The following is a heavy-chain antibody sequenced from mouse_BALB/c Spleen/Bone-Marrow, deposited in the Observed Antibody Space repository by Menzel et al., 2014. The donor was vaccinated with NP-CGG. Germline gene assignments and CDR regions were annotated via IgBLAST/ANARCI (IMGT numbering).Heavy chain of an antibody. CDR3: ARGVVAPHWYFDV. CDR2: IYPRDGST. V-gene: IGHV1S12*01. Sequence: VQRVESGPELVKPGASVKISCKASGYTFTSYYIHWVKQRPGQGLEWIGYIYPRDGSTNYNEKFKGKATLTADTSSSTAYMQLSSLTSEDSAVYFCARGVVAPHWYFDVWGAGTTVTVSS. CDR1: GYTFTSYY. D-gene: IGHD1-1*01. J-gene: IGHJ1*01.